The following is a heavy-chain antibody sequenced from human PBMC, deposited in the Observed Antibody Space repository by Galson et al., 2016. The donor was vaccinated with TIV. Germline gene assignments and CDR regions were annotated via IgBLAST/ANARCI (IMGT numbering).Heavy chain of an antibody. V-gene: IGHV1-69*10. CDR1: GGTFRSYV. J-gene: IGHJ6*03. CDR3: ASSVPGEYYYNYYYMDV. CDR2: VIPILGLT. D-gene: IGHD2-21*01. Sequence: SVKVSCKASGGTFRSYVISWVRQAPGQGLEWMGGVIPILGLTNYAQKFQGRVTITTDASTTTFYMELSSLRSEDTAVYYCASSVPGEYYYNYYYMDVWGAGTTVIVSS.